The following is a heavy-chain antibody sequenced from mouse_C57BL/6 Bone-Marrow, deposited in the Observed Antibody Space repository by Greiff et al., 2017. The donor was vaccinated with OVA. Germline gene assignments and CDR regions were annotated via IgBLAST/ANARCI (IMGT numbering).Heavy chain of an antibody. CDR2: IRNKANGYTT. V-gene: IGHV7-3*01. J-gene: IGHJ4*01. CDR1: GFTFTDYY. D-gene: IGHD2-2*01. Sequence: EVMLVESGGGLVQPGGSLSLSCAASGFTFTDYYMSWVRQPPGKALEWLGFIRNKANGYTTEYSASVKGRFTISRDNSQSILYLQMNALRAEDSATYYCARFHGYDGNYYAMDYWGQGTSVTVSS. CDR3: ARFHGYDGNYYAMDY.